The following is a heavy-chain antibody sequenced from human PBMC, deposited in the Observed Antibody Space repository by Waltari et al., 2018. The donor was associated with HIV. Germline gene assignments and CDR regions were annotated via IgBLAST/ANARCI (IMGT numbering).Heavy chain of an antibody. D-gene: IGHD3-22*01. CDR1: GYTFTNYW. CDR3: ARLFYYDTTGYINNAFDI. Sequence: EVQLVQSGAEGRKSGESLKISCKVSGYTFTNYWIAWVRQMSGEGLEWMGIIYPFDSDTRYNPSFEGQITISADKSLATAYLEWSNLNASDAAIYYCARLFYYDTTGYINNAFDIWGQGTVVTVS. J-gene: IGHJ3*02. V-gene: IGHV5-51*03. CDR2: IYPFDSDT.